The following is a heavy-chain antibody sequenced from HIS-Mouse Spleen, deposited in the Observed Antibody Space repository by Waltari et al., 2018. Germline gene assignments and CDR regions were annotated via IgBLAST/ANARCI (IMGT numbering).Heavy chain of an antibody. V-gene: IGHV3-53*02. D-gene: IGHD3-10*01. CDR2: IYSGGST. CDR3: ARHYYYGSGSYYFDY. J-gene: IGHJ4*02. Sequence: EVQLVETGGGLIQPGGSLRLSCAASGFTVSSNYMDWVRQAPGKGLEWVSVIYSGGSTYYADSVKGRFTISRDNSKNTLYLQMNSLRAEDTAVYYCARHYYYGSGSYYFDYWGQGTLVTVSS. CDR1: GFTVSSNY.